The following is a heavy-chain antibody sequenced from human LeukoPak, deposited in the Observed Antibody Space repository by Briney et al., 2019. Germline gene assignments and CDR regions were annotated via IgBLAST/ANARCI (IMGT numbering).Heavy chain of an antibody. CDR2: ISSSGSTI. CDR1: GFTFSSYE. D-gene: IGHD4-17*01. Sequence: GGSLRLSCAASGFTFSSYEMNWVRQAPGKGLEWVSYISSSGSTIYYADSVKGRCTISRDNAKNSLYLQMNSLRAEDTAMYYCARFPTGFDYWGQGTLVTVSS. J-gene: IGHJ4*02. V-gene: IGHV3-48*03. CDR3: ARFPTGFDY.